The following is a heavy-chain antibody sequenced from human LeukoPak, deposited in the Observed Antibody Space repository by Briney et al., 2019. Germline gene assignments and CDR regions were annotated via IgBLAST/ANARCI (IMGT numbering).Heavy chain of an antibody. Sequence: RAGESLKISCKGFGYRFTSYWIGWVRQMPGKGLEWMGIIYPGDSDTRYSPSFQGQVTISADKSISTAYLQWSSLKASDTAMYYCASGRETKPGYSSGWYGFDYWGQGTLVTVSS. CDR3: ASGRETKPGYSSGWYGFDY. CDR2: IYPGDSDT. D-gene: IGHD6-19*01. CDR1: GYRFTSYW. V-gene: IGHV5-51*01. J-gene: IGHJ4*02.